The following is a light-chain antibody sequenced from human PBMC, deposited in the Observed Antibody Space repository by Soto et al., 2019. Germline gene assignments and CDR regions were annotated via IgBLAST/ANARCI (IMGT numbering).Light chain of an antibody. J-gene: IGKJ4*01. CDR3: QQSYSTPLT. Sequence: DIQMTQSPSSLSASVGDRVTITCRASQSITNFLNWYQQKPGKAPKLLVYAASSLQSGVPSRFNGSGSGTDFTLTISSLQPEDFATYYCQQSYSTPLTFGGGTEVEI. CDR1: QSITNF. CDR2: AAS. V-gene: IGKV1-39*01.